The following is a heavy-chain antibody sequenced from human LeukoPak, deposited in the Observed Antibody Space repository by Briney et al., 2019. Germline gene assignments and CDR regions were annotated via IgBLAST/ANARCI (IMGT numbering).Heavy chain of an antibody. D-gene: IGHD3-10*01. J-gene: IGHJ4*02. Sequence: PGRSLRLSCAASGFTFSSYGMHWVRQAPDKGLEWVAVISYDGSNKYYADSVKGRFTISRDNSKNTLYLQMNSLRAEDTAVYYCAKVELDYGSGSQIDYWGQGTLVTVSS. CDR3: AKVELDYGSGSQIDY. CDR2: ISYDGSNK. V-gene: IGHV3-30*18. CDR1: GFTFSSYG.